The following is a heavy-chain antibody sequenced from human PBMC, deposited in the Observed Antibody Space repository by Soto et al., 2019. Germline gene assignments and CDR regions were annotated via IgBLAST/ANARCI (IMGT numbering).Heavy chain of an antibody. CDR1: GFTFSNYA. V-gene: IGHV3-23*01. Sequence: GGSLRLSCTTSGFTFSNYAMSWVRQAPGKGLEGVSVITGSGDVSYVTDRFKGRFTVSRDNSKNTLFLEMSSLRADDTAVYFCAKAQEASDNVNSYLDYWGQGIRVTVSS. D-gene: IGHD1-1*01. CDR3: AKAQEASDNVNSYLDY. CDR2: ITGSGDVS. J-gene: IGHJ4*02.